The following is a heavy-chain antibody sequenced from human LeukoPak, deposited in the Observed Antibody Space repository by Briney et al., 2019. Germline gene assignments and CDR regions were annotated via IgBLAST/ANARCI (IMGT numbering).Heavy chain of an antibody. D-gene: IGHD5-18*01. CDR1: GFIFSNYA. Sequence: GGSLRLSCAASGFIFSNYAMSWVRQAPGKGLEWVSTISGSGGSTYSADSVKGRFTISRDNSKNTLYLQMNSLRAEDTAVYYCARAPRGYNYGSIAMDYWGQGTLVTVSS. V-gene: IGHV3-23*01. J-gene: IGHJ4*02. CDR2: ISGSGGST. CDR3: ARAPRGYNYGSIAMDY.